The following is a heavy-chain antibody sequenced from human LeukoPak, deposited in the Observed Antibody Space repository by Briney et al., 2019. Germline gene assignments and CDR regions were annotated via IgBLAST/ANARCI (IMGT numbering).Heavy chain of an antibody. D-gene: IGHD3-10*01. CDR3: ARSASSGSYYEDRYAFDI. J-gene: IGHJ3*02. V-gene: IGHV1-69*04. Sequence: GASVKVSCKASGGTFSSYAISWVQQAPGQGLEWMGRIIPILGIANYAQKFQGRVTITADKSASTAYMELSSLRSEDTAVYYCARSASSGSYYEDRYAFDIWGQGTMVTVSS. CDR2: IIPILGIA. CDR1: GGTFSSYA.